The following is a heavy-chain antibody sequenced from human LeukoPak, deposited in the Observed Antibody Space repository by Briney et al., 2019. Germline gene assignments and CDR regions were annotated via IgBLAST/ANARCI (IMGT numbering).Heavy chain of an antibody. CDR3: ARGRLAASSYYYYMDV. V-gene: IGHV1-18*01. J-gene: IGHJ6*03. Sequence: ASVKVSCKASGYTFTSYDINWVRQATGQGLEWMGWISNDNGITNYAQQFQGRVTMDTETYTSTAYMELRSLRSEDTAVYYCARGRLAASSYYYYMDVWGKGTTVTVSS. CDR2: ISNDNGIT. D-gene: IGHD6-6*01. CDR1: GYTFTSYD.